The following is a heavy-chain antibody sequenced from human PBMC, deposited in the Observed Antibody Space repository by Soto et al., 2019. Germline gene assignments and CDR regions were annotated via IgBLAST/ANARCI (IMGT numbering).Heavy chain of an antibody. D-gene: IGHD3-22*01. CDR1: GYTFTSYD. CDR2: MNPNSGNT. Sequence: GASVKVSCNASGYTFTSYDINWVRQATGQGLEWMGWMNPNSGNTGYAQKFQGRVTMTRNTSISTAYMELSSLRSEDTAVYYCARVDPITMIADDAFDIWGQGTMVTVSS. CDR3: ARVDPITMIADDAFDI. J-gene: IGHJ3*02. V-gene: IGHV1-8*01.